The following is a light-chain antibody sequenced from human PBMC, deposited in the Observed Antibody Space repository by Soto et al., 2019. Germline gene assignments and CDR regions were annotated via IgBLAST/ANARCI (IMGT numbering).Light chain of an antibody. Sequence: EIVLTQSPATLSLSPGERATLSCRASQSVSSSYLAWYQQKPGQAPRLAIYGASTRATGSPVRFSGSGCGAEFTLTISSLQSEDFAVYYCQQYNNWPPWTFGQGTKVDIK. V-gene: IGKV3-15*01. J-gene: IGKJ1*01. CDR3: QQYNNWPPWT. CDR1: QSVSSSY. CDR2: GAS.